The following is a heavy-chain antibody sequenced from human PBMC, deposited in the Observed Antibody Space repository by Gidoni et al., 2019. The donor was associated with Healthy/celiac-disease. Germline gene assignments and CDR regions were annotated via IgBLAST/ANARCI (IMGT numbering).Heavy chain of an antibody. CDR2: ISYDGSNK. Sequence: QVQLVESGGGVVQPGRSLRLSCAASGSPFSSYAMHWVRQAPGKGLEWVAVISYDGSNKYYADSVKGRFTISRDNSKNTLYLQMNSLRAEDTAVYYCAAGEVLGPHGGLDYWGQGTLVTVSS. CDR3: AAGEVLGPHGGLDY. J-gene: IGHJ4*02. V-gene: IGHV3-30-3*01. CDR1: GSPFSSYA. D-gene: IGHD2-15*01.